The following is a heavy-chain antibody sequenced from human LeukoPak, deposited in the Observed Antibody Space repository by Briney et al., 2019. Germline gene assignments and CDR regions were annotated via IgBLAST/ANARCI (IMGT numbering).Heavy chain of an antibody. D-gene: IGHD2-8*02. CDR1: GGSISSGGYY. Sequence: SETLSLTCTVSGGSISSGGYYWSWIRQLPGQGLEWIGYIYYSGSTYYNPSLKSRVTISVDTSKNQFSLKLSSVTAADTAVYYCASTWSGSAFDFWGQGTMVTVSS. CDR2: IYYSGST. CDR3: ASTWSGSAFDF. V-gene: IGHV4-31*03. J-gene: IGHJ3*01.